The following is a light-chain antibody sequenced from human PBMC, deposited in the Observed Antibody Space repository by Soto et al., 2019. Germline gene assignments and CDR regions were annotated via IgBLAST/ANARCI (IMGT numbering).Light chain of an antibody. V-gene: IGKV1-5*03. Sequence: DIQMTQSPSTLSASVGDRVTITCRVSQSISSWLAWYQQKPGKAPKILIYKASSLESGVPSRFSGSGSGTEFTLTISSLQPDDFATYYCQQYNSYPVTFGEGTKVEIK. CDR2: KAS. CDR3: QQYNSYPVT. J-gene: IGKJ1*01. CDR1: QSISSW.